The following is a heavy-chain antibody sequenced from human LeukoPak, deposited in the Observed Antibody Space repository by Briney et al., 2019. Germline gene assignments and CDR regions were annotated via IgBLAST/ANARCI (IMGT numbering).Heavy chain of an antibody. V-gene: IGHV1-18*01. Sequence: ASVKVSCKASGYTFTSYGISWVRQAPGQGLEWMGWISAYNGNTNYAQKLQGRVTMTTDTSTSTAYMELRSLRSDDTAVYYCARAGFGYSGYDSYYYYGMDAWGQGTTVTVSS. CDR2: ISAYNGNT. D-gene: IGHD5-12*01. CDR1: GYTFTSYG. J-gene: IGHJ6*02. CDR3: ARAGFGYSGYDSYYYYGMDA.